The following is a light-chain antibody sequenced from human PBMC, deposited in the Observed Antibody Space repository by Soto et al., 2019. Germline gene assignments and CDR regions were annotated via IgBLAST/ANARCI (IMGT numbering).Light chain of an antibody. CDR2: MAS. J-gene: IGKJ1*01. Sequence: DIQMTQSPSTLSASVGDRVTITCRASQSISTWLAWYQQKPGKAPKLLIYMASTLESEVPSRFSGSASGTEFTLTISSLQPDDFATYYCQQHNSYPATFGQGTKVGIK. CDR1: QSISTW. V-gene: IGKV1-5*03. CDR3: QQHNSYPAT.